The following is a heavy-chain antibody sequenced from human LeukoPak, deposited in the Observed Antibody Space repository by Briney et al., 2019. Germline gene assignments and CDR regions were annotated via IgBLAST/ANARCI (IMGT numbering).Heavy chain of an antibody. V-gene: IGHV6-1*01. D-gene: IGHD6-13*01. CDR1: GDSVSSNSAA. Sequence: SQTLSLTCAISGDSVSSNSAAWNWTRQSPLRGLEWLGRTYYRSKWYNDYAVSVKSRITINPDTSKNQFSLQLNSVTPEDTAVYYCARDGPGAGPDFDYWGQGTLVTVSS. CDR2: TYYRSKWYN. J-gene: IGHJ4*02. CDR3: ARDGPGAGPDFDY.